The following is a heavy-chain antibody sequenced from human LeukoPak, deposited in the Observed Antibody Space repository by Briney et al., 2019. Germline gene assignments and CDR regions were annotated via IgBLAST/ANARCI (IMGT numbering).Heavy chain of an antibody. CDR2: ISGSGGST. D-gene: IGHD3-10*01. V-gene: IGHV3-23*01. CDR3: TKDAGARIDYYYGMDV. Sequence: GASLRLSCAASGFTFNSYAMSWVRQAPGRGLEWVSAISGSGGSTYYADSVKGRFTISRDNSKNTLYLQMNSLRAEDTAVYYCTKDAGARIDYYYGMDVWGQGTTVTVSS. CDR1: GFTFNSYA. J-gene: IGHJ6*02.